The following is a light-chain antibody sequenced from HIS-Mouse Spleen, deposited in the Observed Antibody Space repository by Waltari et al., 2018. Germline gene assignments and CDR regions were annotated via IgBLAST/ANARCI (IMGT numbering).Light chain of an antibody. CDR3: CSYAGSSTYWV. CDR2: EGS. V-gene: IGLV2-23*01. CDR1: SSDVGSYNL. J-gene: IGLJ3*02. Sequence: QSALTQPASVSGSPGQSITISCTGTSSDVGSYNLVSWYQQHPGKAPKLMVYEGSKRPSGVFNRFSGSKSGNTASLTISGLQAEDEADYYCCSYAGSSTYWVFGGGTKLTVL.